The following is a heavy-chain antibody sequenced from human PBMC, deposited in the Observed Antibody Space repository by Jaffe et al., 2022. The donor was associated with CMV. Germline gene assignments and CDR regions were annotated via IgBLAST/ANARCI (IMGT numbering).Heavy chain of an antibody. CDR2: IWYDGSNK. D-gene: IGHD3-3*01. CDR3: ARDSEWLSYYYYYGMDV. J-gene: IGHJ6*02. Sequence: QVQLVESGGGVVQPGRSLRLSCAASGFTFSSYGMHWVRQAPGKGLEWVAVIWYDGSNKYYADSVKGRFTISRDNSKNTLYLQMNSLRAEDTAVYYCARDSEWLSYYYYYGMDVWGQGTTVTVSS. V-gene: IGHV3-33*01. CDR1: GFTFSSYG.